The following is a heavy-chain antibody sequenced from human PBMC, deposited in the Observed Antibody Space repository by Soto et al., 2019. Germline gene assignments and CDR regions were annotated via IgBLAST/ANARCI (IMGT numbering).Heavy chain of an antibody. CDR1: GLIFSDNN. V-gene: IGHV3-72*01. CDR3: AMLGGWSGGSSGMDV. Sequence: EVQLVESGGGLVQPGGSLRLSGAASGLIFSDNNRDWVRQAPGKGLEWVGRIRRKANSYTTEYAASVKGRFTISRDDSKNSLYLQMNSLKSEDTAVYYCAMLGGWSGGSSGMDVWGQGTTVTVSS. CDR2: IRRKANSYTT. J-gene: IGHJ6*02. D-gene: IGHD6-19*01.